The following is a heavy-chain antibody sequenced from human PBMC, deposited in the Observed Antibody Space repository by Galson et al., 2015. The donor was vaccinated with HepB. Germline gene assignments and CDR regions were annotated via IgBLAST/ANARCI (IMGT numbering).Heavy chain of an antibody. J-gene: IGHJ3*02. Sequence: SVKVPCKASGGTFSSYAISWVRQAPGQGLEWMGGIIPIFGTANYAQKFQGRVTITADESTSTAYMELSSLRSEDTAVYYCARDLTYDSSGYYPQEDAVDIWGQGTMVTVSS. V-gene: IGHV1-69*13. CDR3: ARDLTYDSSGYYPQEDAVDI. CDR1: GGTFSSYA. CDR2: IIPIFGTA. D-gene: IGHD3-22*01.